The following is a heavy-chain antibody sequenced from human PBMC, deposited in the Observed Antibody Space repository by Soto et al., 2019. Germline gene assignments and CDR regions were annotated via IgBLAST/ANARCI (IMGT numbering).Heavy chain of an antibody. CDR1: GYSFTNND. D-gene: IGHD6-6*01. CDR2: MNPGSGDT. V-gene: IGHV1-8*01. Sequence: ASVMDSCSSSGYSFTNNDVSWVRQATGQGLEWMGWMNPGSGDTGYAQKFQGRVTMTRDESTSTAYMELSSLRSEDTAVYYCARAPYSSYNVAFDIWGQGTMVTVSS. J-gene: IGHJ3*02. CDR3: ARAPYSSYNVAFDI.